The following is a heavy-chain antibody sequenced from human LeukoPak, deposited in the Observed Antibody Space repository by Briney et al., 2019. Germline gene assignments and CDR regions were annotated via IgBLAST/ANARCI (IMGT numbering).Heavy chain of an antibody. J-gene: IGHJ4*02. CDR2: ISNSRYT. CDR1: GFIFSNFW. V-gene: IGHV3-21*01. Sequence: GGSLRLSCAASGFIFSNFWMHWVRQAPGKGLEWVSSISNSRYTYYADAVKGRFTISRDNARNSLYLEMNSLRAEDTALYYCARGGGDIPINYWGQGTLVTVSS. D-gene: IGHD2-21*02. CDR3: ARGGGDIPINY.